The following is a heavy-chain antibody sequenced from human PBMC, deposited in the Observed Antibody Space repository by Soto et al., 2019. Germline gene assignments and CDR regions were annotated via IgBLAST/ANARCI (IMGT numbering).Heavy chain of an antibody. J-gene: IGHJ6*04. CDR1: GYTFTIYE. CDR3: ARNYHGLGV. V-gene: IGHV1-3*01. CDR2: INVGNGNT. Sequence: QAQLVQSGAEVKKPGASVKVSCKASGYTFTIYEIYWVRQAPGQKLEWMGWINVGNGNTKYSQKFQGRVTITRDTXXXXAYMELSGLTFEDTAVYYCARNYHGLGVWGKGTTVTVSS. D-gene: IGHD3-10*01.